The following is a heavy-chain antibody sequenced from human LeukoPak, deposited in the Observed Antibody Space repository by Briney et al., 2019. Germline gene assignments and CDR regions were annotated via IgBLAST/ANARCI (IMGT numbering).Heavy chain of an antibody. CDR3: ARGAHYYDSSGYWFDP. CDR2: ISYDGSNK. V-gene: IGHV3-30-3*01. J-gene: IGHJ5*02. CDR1: GFTFSSYA. D-gene: IGHD3-22*01. Sequence: PGGSLRLSCAASGFTFSSYAMHWVRQAPGEGLEWVAVISYDGSNKYYADSVKGRFTISRDNSKNTLYLQMNSLRAEDTAVYYCARGAHYYDSSGYWFDPWGQGTLVTVSS.